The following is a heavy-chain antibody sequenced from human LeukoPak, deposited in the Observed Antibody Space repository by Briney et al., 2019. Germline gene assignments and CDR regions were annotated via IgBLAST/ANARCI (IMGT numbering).Heavy chain of an antibody. CDR1: GFIFSDHG. CDR3: ARWDFDY. Sequence: GTSLRLSCAASGFIFSDHGMQGVRQAPGKGLEWVAIVWYDGTIKYYTDSMKGRFTISRDNSKNTLYLEMNSLRAEDTAVYYCARWDFDYWGQGTLVTVSS. J-gene: IGHJ4*02. CDR2: VWYDGTIK. V-gene: IGHV3-33*01.